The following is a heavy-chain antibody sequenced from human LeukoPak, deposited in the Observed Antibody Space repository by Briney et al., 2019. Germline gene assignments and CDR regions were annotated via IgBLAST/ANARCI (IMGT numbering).Heavy chain of an antibody. D-gene: IGHD3-22*01. CDR3: AKRLGYYDSSEAFDY. Sequence: ETLSLTCTVSGGSISSSSYYWGWVRQAPGKGLEWVSAISGSGGSTYYADSVKGRFTISRDNSKNTLYLQMNSLRAEDTAVYYCAKRLGYYDSSEAFDYWGQGTLVTVSS. CDR1: GGSISSSSYY. V-gene: IGHV3-23*01. CDR2: ISGSGGST. J-gene: IGHJ4*02.